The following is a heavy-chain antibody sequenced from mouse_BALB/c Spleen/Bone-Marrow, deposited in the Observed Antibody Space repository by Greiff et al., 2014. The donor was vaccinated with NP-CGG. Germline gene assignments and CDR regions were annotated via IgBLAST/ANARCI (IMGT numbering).Heavy chain of an antibody. J-gene: IGHJ2*01. Sequence: EVQLQESGPELVKPGASVKMSCKASGYTFTSYVMHWVQQKPGQGLEWIGYINPYNDGTTYNEKFKGKATLTSDKSSSTAYMELSSLTSEDSAVYYRARGNYYDYDYFDYWGQGTTLTVSS. D-gene: IGHD2-4*01. CDR1: GYTFTSYV. CDR2: INPYNDGT. V-gene: IGHV1-14*01. CDR3: ARGNYYDYDYFDY.